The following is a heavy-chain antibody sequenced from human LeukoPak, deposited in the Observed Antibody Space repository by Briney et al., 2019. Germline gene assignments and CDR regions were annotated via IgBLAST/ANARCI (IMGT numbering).Heavy chain of an antibody. Sequence: ASVTVSCKASGYTFTSYGISWVRQAPGQGLEWMGWISAYDGNTNYAQKLQGRVTMTTDTSTSTAYMELRSLRSDDTAVYYCARDRYFDWEDTPLDYWGQGTLVTVSS. V-gene: IGHV1-18*01. CDR2: ISAYDGNT. D-gene: IGHD3-9*01. CDR1: GYTFTSYG. CDR3: ARDRYFDWEDTPLDY. J-gene: IGHJ4*02.